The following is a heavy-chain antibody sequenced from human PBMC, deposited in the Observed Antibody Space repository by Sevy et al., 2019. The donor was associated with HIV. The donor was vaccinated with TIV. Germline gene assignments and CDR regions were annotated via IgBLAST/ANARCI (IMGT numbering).Heavy chain of an antibody. V-gene: IGHV3-33*01. J-gene: IGHJ4*02. CDR3: ARHKTAMENIDY. CDR1: GFLFRNYG. Sequence: GGSLRLSCAVSGFLFRNYGMHWVRQAPGKGLEWVAVIWYDGSNKNYADSVKGRFTISRDNSKNMLYLEMDSLGVEDTAVYYCARHKTAMENIDYWSQGTLVTVSS. CDR2: IWYDGSNK. D-gene: IGHD5-18*01.